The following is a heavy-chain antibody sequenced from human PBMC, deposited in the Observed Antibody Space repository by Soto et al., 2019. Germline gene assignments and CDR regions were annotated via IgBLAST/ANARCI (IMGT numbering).Heavy chain of an antibody. V-gene: IGHV4-39*01. J-gene: IGHJ4*02. D-gene: IGHD1-26*01. CDR2: IYYSGST. CDR3: ARRDSGSYGEVDY. Sequence: SETLSLTCAVSGGSISSSSYYWGWIRRPPGKGLGWIGSIYYSGSTYYNPSLKSRVTISVDTSKNQFSLKLSSVTAADTAVYYCARRDSGSYGEVDYWGQGTLVTVSS. CDR1: GGSISSSSYY.